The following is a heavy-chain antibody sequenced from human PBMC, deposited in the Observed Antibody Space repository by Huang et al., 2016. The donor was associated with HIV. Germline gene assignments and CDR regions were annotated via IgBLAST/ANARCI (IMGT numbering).Heavy chain of an antibody. J-gene: IGHJ4*02. D-gene: IGHD3-10*01. V-gene: IGHV3-7*01. CDR3: ARLLRYYYGSGRTSGYFDY. CDR2: QKQDGSEK. CDR1: GFTFSGFW. Sequence: EVQLVESGGGLVQPGGSMRLSCTASGFTFSGFWMGWVLQAAGKGLEWVTNQKQDGSEKYYVDSVKGRFSISRDNAKNPLYLQMNGLRAEDTAVYYWARLLRYYYGSGRTSGYFDYWGQGTLVTVSS.